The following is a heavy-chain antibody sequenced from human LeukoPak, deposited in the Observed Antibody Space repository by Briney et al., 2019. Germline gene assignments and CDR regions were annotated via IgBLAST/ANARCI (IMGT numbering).Heavy chain of an antibody. CDR3: ARQLYYYDSSGYYFGY. CDR2: LRFDATSF. V-gene: IGHV3-30*02. D-gene: IGHD3-22*01. J-gene: IGHJ4*02. CDR1: GFSFSTYG. Sequence: PGGSLRLSCTASGFSFSTYGMHWVRQAPGKGLEWVSFLRFDATSFYYAESVKGRFTISRDNAKNSLYLQMNSLRAEDTAVYYCARQLYYYDSSGYYFGYWGQGTLVTVSS.